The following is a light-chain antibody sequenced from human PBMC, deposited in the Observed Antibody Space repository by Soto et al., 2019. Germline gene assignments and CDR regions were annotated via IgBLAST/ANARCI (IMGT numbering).Light chain of an antibody. V-gene: IGLV2-11*01. Sequence: QSALTQPRSVSGSPGQSVTISCTGTSSDVGGYNFVSWYQQYPGKAPKLIIYDVTKGPSGVPDRFSGSKSGNTASLTISGLQTDDEADYYCQSYDSSLTDYVFGTGTKLTVL. J-gene: IGLJ1*01. CDR2: DVT. CDR3: QSYDSSLTDYV. CDR1: SSDVGGYNF.